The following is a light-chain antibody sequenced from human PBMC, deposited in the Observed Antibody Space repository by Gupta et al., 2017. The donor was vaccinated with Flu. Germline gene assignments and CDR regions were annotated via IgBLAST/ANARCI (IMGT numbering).Light chain of an antibody. CDR3: QQYYTAPWT. CDR2: WAS. J-gene: IGKJ1*01. CDR1: LTCRYSYSDRSY. Sequence: KYKASLTCRYSYSDRSYLAWYQQKPGQPPRFLIYWASTRATGIPARFSGSGSGTDFTLTISSLQSEDVAVYYCQQYYTAPWTFGQGTKVEIK. V-gene: IGKV4-1*01.